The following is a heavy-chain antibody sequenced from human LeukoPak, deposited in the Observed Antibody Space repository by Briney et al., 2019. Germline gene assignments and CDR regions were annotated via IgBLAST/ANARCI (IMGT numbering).Heavy chain of an antibody. Sequence: ASVKVSCKASGYTFTNYGITWVRQAPGQGLECMGWISAYNGNTNYAQKLQGRVTMTTDTSTGTAYMELRSLRSDDTAVYYCARGYCSGGSCLGWFDPWGQGTLVTVSS. V-gene: IGHV1-18*01. CDR3: ARGYCSGGSCLGWFDP. CDR1: GYTFTNYG. CDR2: ISAYNGNT. J-gene: IGHJ5*02. D-gene: IGHD2-15*01.